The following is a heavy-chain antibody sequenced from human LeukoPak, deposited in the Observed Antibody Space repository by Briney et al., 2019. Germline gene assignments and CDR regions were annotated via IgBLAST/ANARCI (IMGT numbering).Heavy chain of an antibody. J-gene: IGHJ5*02. Sequence: SETLSLTCTVSGGSISSSSYYWGWLRQPAGKGREWIGSIYYSGSTYYNPSLKSRVTISVDTSKNQFSLKLSSVTAADTAVYYCARDQKDWFDPWGQGTLVTVSS. CDR2: IYYSGST. CDR1: GGSISSSSYY. V-gene: IGHV4-39*07. CDR3: ARDQKDWFDP.